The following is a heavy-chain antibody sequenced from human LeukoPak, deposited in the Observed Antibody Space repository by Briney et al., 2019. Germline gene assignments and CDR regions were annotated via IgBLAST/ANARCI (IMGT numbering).Heavy chain of an antibody. CDR3: ARGSDYDILTGYYWAPPSYYFDY. CDR2: INPSGGST. CDR1: GYTFTSYY. V-gene: IGHV1-46*03. Sequence: AASVKVSCKASGYTFTSYYMHWVRQAPGQGLEWMGIINPSGGSTSYAQKFQGRVTMTRDTSTRTVYMELSSLRSEDTAVYYCARGSDYDILTGYYWAPPSYYFDYWGQGTLVTVSS. J-gene: IGHJ4*02. D-gene: IGHD3-9*01.